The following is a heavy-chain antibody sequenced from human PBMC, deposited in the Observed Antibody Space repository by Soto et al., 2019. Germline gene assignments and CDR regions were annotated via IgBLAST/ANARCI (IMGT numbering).Heavy chain of an antibody. CDR3: AGQTFTIAAASYGRSNWFDP. CDR1: GGSITSSSHF. Sequence: SETLSLTCTASGGSITSSSHFWGWVRQPPGKGLKWIGTIYFTGNTYYTPSLKSRLTMSIDTSKNEFSLRLNSVTAADTAVYYCAGQTFTIAAASYGRSNWFDPWGPGTLVTVSS. J-gene: IGHJ5*02. CDR2: IYFTGNT. D-gene: IGHD6-25*01. V-gene: IGHV4-39*01.